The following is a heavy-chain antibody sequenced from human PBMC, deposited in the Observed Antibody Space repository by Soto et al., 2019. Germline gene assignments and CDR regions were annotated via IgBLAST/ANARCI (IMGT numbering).Heavy chain of an antibody. CDR3: TTDSYITSIIVRFDY. CDR2: VKSKTDGGTT. J-gene: IGHJ4*01. V-gene: IGHV3-15*07. D-gene: IGHD3-22*01. CDR1: GFTFSNAC. Sequence: GGSLRLSFAASGFTFSNACINWVRQTPGKGLEWVGRVKSKTDGGTTDFAAPVKGRFAISRDDSKNMVYLEMNSLKTEDTAIYYCTTDSYITSIIVRFDYWGHGTLVTVSS.